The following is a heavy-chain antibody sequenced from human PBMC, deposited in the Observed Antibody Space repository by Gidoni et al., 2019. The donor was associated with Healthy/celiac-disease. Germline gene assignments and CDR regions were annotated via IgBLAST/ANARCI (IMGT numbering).Heavy chain of an antibody. CDR3: AREGRDGYKNDAFDI. CDR1: GFTFSSYA. J-gene: IGHJ3*02. V-gene: IGHV3-30-3*01. CDR2: ISYDGSNK. Sequence: QVQLVESGGGVVQPGRSLRLSCAASGFTFSSYAMHWVRQAPGKGLEWVAVISYDGSNKYYADSVKGRFTISRDNSKNTLYLQMNSLRAEDTAVYYCAREGRDGYKNDAFDIWGQGTMVTVSS. D-gene: IGHD5-12*01.